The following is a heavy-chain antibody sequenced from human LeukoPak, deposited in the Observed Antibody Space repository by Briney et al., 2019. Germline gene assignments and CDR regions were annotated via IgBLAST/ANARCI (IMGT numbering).Heavy chain of an antibody. D-gene: IGHD6-13*01. CDR3: ARGKESSSWYFATRYFDY. CDR2: INHSGST. Sequence: SETLSLTCAVYGGSFSGYYWSWLRQPPGKGLEWIGEINHSGSTNYNPSLKSRVTISVDTSKNQFSLKLSSVTAADTAVYYCARGKESSSWYFATRYFDYWGQGTLVTVSS. CDR1: GGSFSGYY. V-gene: IGHV4-34*01. J-gene: IGHJ4*02.